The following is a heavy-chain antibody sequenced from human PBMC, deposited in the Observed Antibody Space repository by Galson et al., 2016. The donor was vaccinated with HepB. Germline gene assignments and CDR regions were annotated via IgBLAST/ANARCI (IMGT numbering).Heavy chain of an antibody. V-gene: IGHV1-3*01. CDR3: VRLGLLTGYYTFDT. CDR2: IDAYNGNT. J-gene: IGHJ4*02. D-gene: IGHD3-9*01. Sequence: SVKVSCKASGYPFTTFAIHWVRQAPGQRLTWMGWIDAYNGNTKYSQNFQGRLTFTRDTSANTAYMELRGLRSEDTAVYYCVRLGLLTGYYTFDTWCQGTLVTVSS. CDR1: GYPFTTFA.